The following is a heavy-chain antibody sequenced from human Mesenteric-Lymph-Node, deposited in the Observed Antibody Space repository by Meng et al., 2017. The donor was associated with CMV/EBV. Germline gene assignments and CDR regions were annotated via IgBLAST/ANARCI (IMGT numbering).Heavy chain of an antibody. CDR3: TRDRDADYYYYGMDV. D-gene: IGHD2-2*01. Sequence: AGSLTLSCAVSGFTFSSYSMNWVRQAPGKGLGWVSSISSSSSYIYYADSVKGRFTISTDNARNSLYLQMNSLRAEDTAVYYCTRDRDADYYYYGMDVWGQGTTVTVSS. J-gene: IGHJ6*02. CDR1: GFTFSSYS. CDR2: ISSSSSYI. V-gene: IGHV3-21*01.